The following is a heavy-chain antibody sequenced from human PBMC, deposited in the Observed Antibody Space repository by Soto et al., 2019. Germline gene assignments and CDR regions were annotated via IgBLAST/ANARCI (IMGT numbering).Heavy chain of an antibody. CDR3: ARDRLVVVAATFTQFDY. D-gene: IGHD2-15*01. CDR2: ISSSGSTI. V-gene: IGHV3-11*01. Sequence: PGGSLRLSCAASGFTFSDYYMSWIRQAPGKGLEWVSYISSSGSTIYYADSVKGRFTISRDNAKNSLYLQMNSLRAEDTAVYYCARDRLVVVAATFTQFDYWGQGTLVTVS. J-gene: IGHJ4*02. CDR1: GFTFSDYY.